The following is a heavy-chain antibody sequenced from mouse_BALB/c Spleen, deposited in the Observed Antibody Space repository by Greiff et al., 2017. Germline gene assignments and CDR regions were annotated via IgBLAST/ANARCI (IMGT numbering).Heavy chain of an antibody. D-gene: IGHD2-4*01. CDR1: GYTFTSYY. CDR2: INPSNGGT. Sequence: QVQLQQSGAELVKPGASVKLSCKASGYTFTSYYMYWVKQRPGQGLEWIGEINPSNGGTNFNEKFKSKATLTVDKSSSTAYMQLSSLTSEDSAVYYCTRLNYDYDGGFAYWGQGTLVTVSA. V-gene: IGHV1S81*02. CDR3: TRLNYDYDGGFAY. J-gene: IGHJ3*01.